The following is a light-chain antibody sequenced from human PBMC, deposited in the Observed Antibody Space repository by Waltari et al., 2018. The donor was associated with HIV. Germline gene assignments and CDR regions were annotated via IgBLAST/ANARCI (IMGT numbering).Light chain of an antibody. J-gene: IGLJ1*01. CDR1: SSDIGAYNF. V-gene: IGLV2-14*01. CDR3: SSYRSTNTYA. CDR2: EVI. Sequence: QSALSQPASVSGSPGQSITISCTGTSSDIGAYNFVYWYQTFSGKAPKLVIYEVINRPSVISIRFSGAKSCNTASLTISGLQVEDDADYYCSSYRSTNTYAFGTGTRVTVL.